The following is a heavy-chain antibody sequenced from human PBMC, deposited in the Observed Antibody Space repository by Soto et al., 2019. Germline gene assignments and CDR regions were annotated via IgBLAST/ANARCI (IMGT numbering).Heavy chain of an antibody. CDR2: ISAYNGNT. CDR3: ARVFGRAVAGTFEDWFDP. CDR1: GYTFTSYG. V-gene: IGHV1-18*01. D-gene: IGHD6-19*01. Sequence: ASVKVSCKASGYTFTSYGISWVRQAPGQGLEWMGWISAYNGNTNYAQKLQGRVTMTTDTSTSTAYMELRSLRSDDTDVYYCARVFGRAVAGTFEDWFDPWGPRTLVTVSS. J-gene: IGHJ5*02.